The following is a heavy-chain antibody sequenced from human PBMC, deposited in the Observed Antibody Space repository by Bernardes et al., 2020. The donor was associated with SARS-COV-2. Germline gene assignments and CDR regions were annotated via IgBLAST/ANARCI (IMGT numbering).Heavy chain of an antibody. CDR2: VFYNGLT. CDR3: VGRPLKPFSGLLGRFDP. D-gene: IGHD5-12*01. V-gene: IGHV4-39*01. Sequence: SETLSLTCIGSGGSISSTDSYWGWLLQSPGKGLEWIANVFYNGLTESNPSLKSRLTIFVDTSKNQFSLKMNSVTAADTAVYYCVGRPLKPFSGLLGRFDPWGQGTLVTVS. CDR1: GGSISSTDSY. J-gene: IGHJ5*02.